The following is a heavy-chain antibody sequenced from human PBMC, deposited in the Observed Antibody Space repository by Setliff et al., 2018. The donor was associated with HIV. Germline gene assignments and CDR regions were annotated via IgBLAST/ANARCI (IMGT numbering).Heavy chain of an antibody. CDR1: GYIFIRYC. D-gene: IGHD3-3*01. Sequence: ASVKVSCKTSGYIFIRYCIFWVRQAPGQGLEWMGNIDPHTGVTKYAEKFQGRVTMTRDTSINTIYMEPSRLRSDDTAVYYCARDLRDGFEEWFSTLDDGMDVWGQGTTVTVSS. J-gene: IGHJ6*02. V-gene: IGHV1-2*02. CDR3: ARDLRDGFEEWFSTLDDGMDV. CDR2: IDPHTGVT.